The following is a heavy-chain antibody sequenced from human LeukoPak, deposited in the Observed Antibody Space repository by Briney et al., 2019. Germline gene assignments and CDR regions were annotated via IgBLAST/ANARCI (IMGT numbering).Heavy chain of an antibody. V-gene: IGHV3-11*01. Sequence: PGGSLRLSCEASGFIFSDYYMSWIRQAPGEGLEWVSYISSSGATIYYADSVKGRFTISRDDAKFSVFLEMNGLRAEDSAVYYCARGGYIGYMDVWGKGTTVTVSS. J-gene: IGHJ6*03. D-gene: IGHD1-1*01. CDR3: ARGGYIGYMDV. CDR1: GFIFSDYY. CDR2: ISSSGATI.